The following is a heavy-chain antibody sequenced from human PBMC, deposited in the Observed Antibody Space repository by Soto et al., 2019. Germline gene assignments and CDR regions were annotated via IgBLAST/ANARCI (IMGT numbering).Heavy chain of an antibody. CDR3: VRGTTAWRGMDY. J-gene: IGHJ4*02. CDR1: GFTFSTYC. CDR2: TCRYGREL. Sequence: GGSLRLSCAASGFTFSTYCMHWVRHTPGTGLVWVSRTCRYGRELYYADSVKGRFTISRDDAKNTLYLQMDSLRVEDTGIYYCVRGTTAWRGMDYWGQGALVPVS. V-gene: IGHV3-74*01. D-gene: IGHD1-1*01.